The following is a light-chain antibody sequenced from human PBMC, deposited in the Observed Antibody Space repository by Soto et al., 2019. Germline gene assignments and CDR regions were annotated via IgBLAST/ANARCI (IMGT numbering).Light chain of an antibody. J-gene: IGLJ1*01. CDR1: SSDAGANKF. CDR3: RSYASRSTRV. Sequence: QSALTQPASVSGSPGQSITISCTGTSSDAGANKFVSWYQQHPGKARQLMIFDVSSRPSGVSARFSGSKSSNTAALIISGLQAEDEGDYCCRSYASRSTRVFGSGTKLTVL. V-gene: IGLV2-14*03. CDR2: DVS.